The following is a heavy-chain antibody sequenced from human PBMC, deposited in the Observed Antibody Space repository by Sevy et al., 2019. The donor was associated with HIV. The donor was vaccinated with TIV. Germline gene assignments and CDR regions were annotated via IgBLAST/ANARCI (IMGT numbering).Heavy chain of an antibody. CDR2: IYSSGRT. V-gene: IGHV4-30-4*01. Sequence: SETLSLTCAVSAGSISSGDYYWSWIRQPPGKGLVSIGYIYSSGRTNYNPSLKSRVTISVDPSKNQFFLRLTSVTAADTAVYFCARDRNYYDSSLGYWGQGTLVTVSS. CDR1: AGSISSGDYY. J-gene: IGHJ4*02. D-gene: IGHD3-22*01. CDR3: ARDRNYYDSSLGY.